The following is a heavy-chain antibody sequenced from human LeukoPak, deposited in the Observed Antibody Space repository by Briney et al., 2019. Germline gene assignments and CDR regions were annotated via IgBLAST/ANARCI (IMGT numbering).Heavy chain of an antibody. CDR1: GFPLSSYS. D-gene: IGHD2-15*01. J-gene: IGHJ4*02. V-gene: IGHV3-48*01. Sequence: GGSLRLSCAASGFPLSSYSINWVRQAPGKGLEWVSYISSSGSAIHYVDSVKGRFTVSRDNAKNSLFLQMNSPRAEDTAVYYCVRVKGSYFDYWGQGALVTVSS. CDR3: VRVKGSYFDY. CDR2: ISSSGSAI.